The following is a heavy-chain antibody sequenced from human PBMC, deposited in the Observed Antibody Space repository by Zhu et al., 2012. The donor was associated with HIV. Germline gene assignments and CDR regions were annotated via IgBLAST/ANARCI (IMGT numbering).Heavy chain of an antibody. CDR2: INHSGST. CDR1: GGSFSAYY. D-gene: IGHD2-2*01. Sequence: QVQLQQWGAGLLKPSETLSLTCAVYGGSFSAYYWSWIRQAPGKGLEWIGEINHSGSTNYNPSLKSRVTMSVDTPKNQFSLKLSSVTAADTAVYFCARGRWNIVVVSTSMFWFDPWGQGNLVTVSS. CDR3: ARGRWNIVVVSTSMFWFDP. V-gene: IGHV4-34*01. J-gene: IGHJ5*02.